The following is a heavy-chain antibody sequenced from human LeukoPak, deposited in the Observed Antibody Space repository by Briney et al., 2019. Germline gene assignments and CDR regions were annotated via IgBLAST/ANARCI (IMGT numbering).Heavy chain of an antibody. V-gene: IGHV3-30*18. CDR1: GFTFSSYG. CDR2: ISYDGSNK. J-gene: IGHJ4*02. CDR3: AKDLQLGGFDY. D-gene: IGHD3-10*01. Sequence: GGSLRLSCAASGFTFSSYGMHWVRQAPGKGLEWVAVISYDGSNKYYADSVKGRFTISRDNSKNTLYLQTNSLRAEDTAVYYCAKDLQLGGFDYWGQGTLVTVSS.